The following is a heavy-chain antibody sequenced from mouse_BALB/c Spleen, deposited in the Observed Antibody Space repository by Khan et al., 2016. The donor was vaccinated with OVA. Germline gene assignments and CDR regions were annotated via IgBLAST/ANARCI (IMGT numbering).Heavy chain of an antibody. CDR3: ARGRAY. Sequence: EVQLQESGPGLVKPSQSLSLTCTVTGYSITSDYAWNWIRQFPENKLEWMGYIPYSGSTSYIPSLKSRISITRDTSKNQFFLHLNSVTSEDTATYYCARGRAYWGQGTLVTVSA. CDR1: GYSITSDYA. V-gene: IGHV3-2*02. CDR2: IPYSGST. D-gene: IGHD3-3*01. J-gene: IGHJ3*01.